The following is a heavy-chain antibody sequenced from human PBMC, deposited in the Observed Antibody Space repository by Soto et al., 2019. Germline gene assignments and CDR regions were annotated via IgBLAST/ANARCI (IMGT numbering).Heavy chain of an antibody. CDR2: ISWHSGTI. CDR3: VKEKLYSNYEYYFDS. D-gene: IGHD4-4*01. Sequence: GGSLRLSCAASGFSFRDYVMHWVGRVPGKGLEWVSGISWHSGTIGYADSVRGRFTISRDNAKNSLYLQMNSLRPEDTALYYCVKEKLYSNYEYYFDSWGQGTLVTVSS. J-gene: IGHJ4*02. V-gene: IGHV3-9*01. CDR1: GFSFRDYV.